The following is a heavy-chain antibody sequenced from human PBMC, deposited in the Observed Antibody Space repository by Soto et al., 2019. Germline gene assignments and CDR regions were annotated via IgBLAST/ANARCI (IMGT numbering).Heavy chain of an antibody. Sequence: QVQLQESGPGLVKPSETLSLTCIVSGDSISSYYWTWIRQPQGKGLEWIGYVHNSGAAHYRPSRQSRVTMSLDTSNNHISLELTSVTAADAAVYYCARRPGYSSSGIDSWGQGALVTVSS. CDR1: GDSISSYY. V-gene: IGHV4-59*08. CDR2: VHNSGAA. D-gene: IGHD5-18*01. CDR3: ARRPGYSSSGIDS. J-gene: IGHJ4*02.